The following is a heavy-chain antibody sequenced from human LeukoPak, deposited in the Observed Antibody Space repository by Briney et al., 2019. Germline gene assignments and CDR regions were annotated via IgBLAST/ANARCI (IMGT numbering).Heavy chain of an antibody. Sequence: PGGSLRLSCAASGFSFSDYYMSWIRQAPGKGLEWTSYISSSSSYTNYADSVKGRFTISRDNSKNTLYLQMNSLRAEDTALYYCASGYGDNSGALDIWGQGTMVTVSS. CDR3: ASGYGDNSGALDI. D-gene: IGHD4-23*01. CDR2: ISSSSSYT. CDR1: GFSFSDYY. V-gene: IGHV3-11*06. J-gene: IGHJ3*02.